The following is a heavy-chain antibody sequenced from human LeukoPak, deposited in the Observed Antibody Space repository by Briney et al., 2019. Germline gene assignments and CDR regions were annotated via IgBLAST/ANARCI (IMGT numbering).Heavy chain of an antibody. CDR2: IYHNGGT. V-gene: IGHV4-30-2*01. D-gene: IGHD1-26*01. CDR1: GGSINSGGYY. CDR3: VRMGATTSFDH. Sequence: SETLSLTCTVSGGSINSGGYYWSWIRQPPGKGLEWIGYIYHNGGTYYNPSLKSRVTISIDTSKNQFSLKLSSVAAADTAVYYCVRMGATTSFDHWGQGTLVTVSS. J-gene: IGHJ4*02.